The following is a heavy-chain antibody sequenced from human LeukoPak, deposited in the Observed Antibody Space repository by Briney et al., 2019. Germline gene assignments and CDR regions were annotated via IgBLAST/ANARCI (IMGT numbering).Heavy chain of an antibody. CDR3: ARGYSRAAFDI. CDR2: ISITGGTI. J-gene: IGHJ3*02. CDR1: GYTFSSFA. V-gene: IGHV3-48*01. D-gene: IGHD2-15*01. Sequence: PGGSLRLSCAASGYTFSSFAMTWFRQARGKGLEWVSFISITGGTIYYADSVKGRFTVSRDNGKNSLLLQLNSLRAEDTALYYCARGYSRAAFDIWGQGTVVAVSS.